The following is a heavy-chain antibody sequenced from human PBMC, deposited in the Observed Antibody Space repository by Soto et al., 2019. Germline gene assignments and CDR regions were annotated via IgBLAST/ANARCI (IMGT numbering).Heavy chain of an antibody. CDR1: RFTFSTYW. J-gene: IGHJ6*01. CDR3: ARASSGWYTDYYYYGLDV. CDR2: IKQDGSEK. Sequence: GGALRLSCAASRFTFSTYWMGWVRQAPGKGLEWVANIKQDGSEKYYVDSVKGRFTISRDNAQNSLYLQMNRLRAEDTAVYYCARASSGWYTDYYYYGLDVWGQGTPVTVSS. V-gene: IGHV3-7*03. D-gene: IGHD6-19*01.